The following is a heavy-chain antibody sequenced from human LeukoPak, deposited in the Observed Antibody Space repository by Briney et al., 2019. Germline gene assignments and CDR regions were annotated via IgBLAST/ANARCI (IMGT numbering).Heavy chain of an antibody. CDR2: ISAHNGNT. V-gene: IGHV1-18*01. CDR3: AKPDYGDSSYYFDS. J-gene: IGHJ4*02. D-gene: IGHD4-17*01. CDR1: GYSFSSYG. Sequence: ASVKVSCKASGYSFSSYGISWVRQAPGQGLEWMGWISAHNGNTNYAQNVQGRVTMTTDTSTSTAYMELRSLRSDDTAVYSCAKPDYGDSSYYFDSGGQEPLVTVS.